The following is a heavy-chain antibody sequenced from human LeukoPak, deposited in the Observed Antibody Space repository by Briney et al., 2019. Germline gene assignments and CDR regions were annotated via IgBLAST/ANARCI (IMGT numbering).Heavy chain of an antibody. Sequence: GGSLRLSCAASGFTFSSYSMNWVRQAPGKGLEWVSSISSSSSYIYYADSVKGRFTISRDNAKNSLYLQMNSLRAEDTAVYYCARGTGTDSSDYYYYGMDVWGQGTTVTVSS. J-gene: IGHJ6*02. V-gene: IGHV3-21*01. CDR1: GFTFSSYS. CDR2: ISSSSSYI. D-gene: IGHD4-17*01. CDR3: ARGTGTDSSDYYYYGMDV.